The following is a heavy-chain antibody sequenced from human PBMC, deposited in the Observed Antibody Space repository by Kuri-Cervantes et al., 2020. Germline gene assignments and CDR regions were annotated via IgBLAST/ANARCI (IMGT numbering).Heavy chain of an antibody. V-gene: IGHV4-34*10. CDR1: GGSFSDYY. CDR3: ARGGRGTKFDY. CDR2: INHKRKT. J-gene: IGHJ4*02. Sequence: SETLSLTCAVYGGSFSDYYWTWIRQPPGKGLEWIGEINHKRKTNYNPSLKSRITLSVDTSKNQFSLKLSAVTAADTAVYYCARGGRGTKFDYWGQGTLVTVSS. D-gene: IGHD1-7*01.